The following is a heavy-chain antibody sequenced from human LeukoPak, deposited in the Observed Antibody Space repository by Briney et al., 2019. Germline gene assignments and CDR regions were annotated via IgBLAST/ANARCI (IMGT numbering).Heavy chain of an antibody. V-gene: IGHV3-49*04. Sequence: GGSLRLSCSAPGFTFGDYAMTWVRQAPGKGLEWVGFIRSKAHGGTVEYAASVKGRFTLSRDNSKSIAYLQMNSLKTEDTALYYCTRDVYYSSESWGQGTLVTVSS. CDR3: TRDVYYSSES. D-gene: IGHD3-22*01. CDR2: IRSKAHGGTV. CDR1: GFTFGDYA. J-gene: IGHJ5*02.